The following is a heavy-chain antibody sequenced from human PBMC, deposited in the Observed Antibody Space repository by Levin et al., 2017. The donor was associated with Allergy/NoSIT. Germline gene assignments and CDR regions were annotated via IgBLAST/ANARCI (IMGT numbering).Heavy chain of an antibody. CDR1: GFTFRNYG. D-gene: IGHD3-3*01. CDR3: ASGGYYYVDY. J-gene: IGHJ4*02. CDR2: ISYDGSNK. Sequence: GGSLRLSCAASGFTFRNYGMHWVRQAPGKGLEWVAVISYDGSNKYYADSVKGRLTISRDNSKNTLYLEMNSLRAEDTAVYYCASGGYYYVDYWGQGTLVTVSS. V-gene: IGHV3-30*03.